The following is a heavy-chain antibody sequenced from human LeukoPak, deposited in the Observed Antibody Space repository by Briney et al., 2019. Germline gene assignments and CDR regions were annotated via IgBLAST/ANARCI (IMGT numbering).Heavy chain of an antibody. V-gene: IGHV3-7*01. J-gene: IGHJ6*03. CDR3: ARGDYYDSSVMDV. CDR2: IKQDGSEK. Sequence: PGGSLRLSCAASGFTFNNYWMTWVRQAPGMGLEWVANIKQDGSEKYYVDSVKGRFTISRDIAKNSLYLQMNSLRAEDTAVYYCARGDYYDSSVMDVWGKGTTVTVSS. CDR1: GFTFNNYW. D-gene: IGHD3-22*01.